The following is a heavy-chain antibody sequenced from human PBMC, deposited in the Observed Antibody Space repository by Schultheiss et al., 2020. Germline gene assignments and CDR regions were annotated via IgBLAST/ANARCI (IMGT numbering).Heavy chain of an antibody. CDR2: ISYDGSNK. V-gene: IGHV3-30*07. J-gene: IGHJ3*02. CDR3: ARDLYYYGSGDYAFDI. D-gene: IGHD3-10*01. Sequence: GESLKISCAASGFTFSTYSLHWVRQAPGKGLDWVAVISYDGSNKYYADSVKGRFTISRDNAKNSLYLQMNSLRAEDTAVYYCARDLYYYGSGDYAFDIWGQGTMVNVSS. CDR1: GFTFSTYS.